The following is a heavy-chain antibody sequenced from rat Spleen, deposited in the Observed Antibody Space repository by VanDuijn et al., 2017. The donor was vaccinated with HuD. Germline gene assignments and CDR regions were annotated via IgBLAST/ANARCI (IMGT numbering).Heavy chain of an antibody. V-gene: IGHV2-13*01. CDR3: ASQYYYDGYYPFDF. J-gene: IGHJ2*01. CDR1: GFSLISYA. Sequence: QVQLKESGPGLVQPSQTLSLTCTVSGFSLISYAVNWVRQPPGKGLEWMGGIWGDGSTKYNSVLKSRLSISRDTSKSQVFLKMDSLQTEDTAMYFCASQYYYDGYYPFDFWGQGVMVTVSS. D-gene: IGHD1-12*03. CDR2: IWGDGST.